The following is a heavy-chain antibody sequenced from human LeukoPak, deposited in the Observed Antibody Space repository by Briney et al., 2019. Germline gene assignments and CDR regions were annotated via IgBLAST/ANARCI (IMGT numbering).Heavy chain of an antibody. CDR1: GGSISSYY. CDR3: ATDSGYRRYDY. Sequence: SETLSLTCTVSGGSISSYYWSWIRQPPGKGLEWIGYIYYSGSTNYNPSLKSRVTISVDRSKNQCFLKLTSVTAADTAVYYCATDSGYRRYDYWGQGTLVNVSS. J-gene: IGHJ4*02. CDR2: IYYSGST. V-gene: IGHV4-59*01. D-gene: IGHD5-12*01.